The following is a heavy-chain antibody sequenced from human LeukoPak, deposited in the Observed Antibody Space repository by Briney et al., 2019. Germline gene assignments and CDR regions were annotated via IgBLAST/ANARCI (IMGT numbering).Heavy chain of an antibody. J-gene: IGHJ6*04. D-gene: IGHD2-2*01. V-gene: IGHV5-51*01. CDR1: GYSFTSYW. Sequence: GESLKISCKGSGYSFTSYWIGWVRQMPGKGLEWMGIIYPGDSDTRYSPSFQGQVTISADKYISTAYLQWSSLKASDTAMYYCARHQTRYCSSTSCLYGMDVWGKGTTVTVSS. CDR3: ARHQTRYCSSTSCLYGMDV. CDR2: IYPGDSDT.